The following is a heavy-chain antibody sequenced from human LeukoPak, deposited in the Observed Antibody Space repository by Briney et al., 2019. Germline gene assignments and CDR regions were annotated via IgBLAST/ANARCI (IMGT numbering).Heavy chain of an antibody. V-gene: IGHV4-59*02. D-gene: IGHD2-2*01. J-gene: IGHJ3*02. CDR1: GGSVSSYY. CDR3: ARARYANAWYAFDI. CDR2: LSHSGSS. Sequence: SETLSLTCTVSGGSVSSYYWSWIRRPPGRGLEWIAYLSHSGSSDSNPSLSSRVTTLVDTSKNQFSLKLTSVTAADTAVYYCARARYANAWYAFDIWGHGTMVTVSS.